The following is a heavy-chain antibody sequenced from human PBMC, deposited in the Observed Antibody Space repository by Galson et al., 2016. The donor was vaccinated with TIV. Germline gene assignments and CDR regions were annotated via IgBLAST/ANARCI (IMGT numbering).Heavy chain of an antibody. D-gene: IGHD3-22*01. J-gene: IGHJ4*02. Sequence: QSGAEVKKPGESLRISCKGSGYSFTNYWIAWVRQTPGKGLEWMGRIDPSDSYTNYSPSFQGHVIISTDKSITTAYLQWISLKASDTAMYYCARHYYDTSGFAASFDFWGQGTPVTVSS. CDR2: IDPSDSYT. CDR3: ARHYYDTSGFAASFDF. CDR1: GYSFTNYW. V-gene: IGHV5-10-1*01.